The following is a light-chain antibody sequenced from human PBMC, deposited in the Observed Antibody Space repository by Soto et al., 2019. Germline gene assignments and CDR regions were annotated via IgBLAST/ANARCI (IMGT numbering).Light chain of an antibody. CDR2: DVS. V-gene: IGLV2-11*01. CDR3: CSYAGSYTFVV. J-gene: IGLJ2*01. CDR1: SSDVGGYNY. Sequence: QSALTQPRSVSGSPGQSVTISCTGTSSDVGGYNYVSWYQQHPGKAPKLMIYDVSKRPSGVPDRFSGSKSGNTASLTISGLQAEDEAAYYCCSYAGSYTFVVFGGGTKVTVL.